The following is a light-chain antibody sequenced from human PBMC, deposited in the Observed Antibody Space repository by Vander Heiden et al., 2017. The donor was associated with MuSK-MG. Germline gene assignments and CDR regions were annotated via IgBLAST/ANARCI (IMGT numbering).Light chain of an antibody. Sequence: DIQMTQSPSSLSASVGDRVTITCQASQDISNYLSWYQQKPGKAPNLLIYDASNLLAGVSARLSGSGSGTVFSFTISSLQPEDLATYYCQLDDNPPYSFGQGTKLEIK. CDR2: DAS. CDR3: QLDDNPPYS. V-gene: IGKV1-33*01. J-gene: IGKJ2*01. CDR1: QDISNY.